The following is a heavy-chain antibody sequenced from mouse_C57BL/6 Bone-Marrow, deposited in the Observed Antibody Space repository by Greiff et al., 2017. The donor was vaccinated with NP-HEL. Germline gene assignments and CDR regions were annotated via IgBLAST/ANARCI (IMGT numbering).Heavy chain of an antibody. CDR3: ASGSFLNWDLTLDY. V-gene: IGHV5-17*01. CDR2: ISSGSSTI. D-gene: IGHD4-1*01. J-gene: IGHJ2*01. Sequence: EVQLVESGGGLVKPGGSLKLSCAASGFTFSDYGMHWVRQAPEKGLEWVAYISSGSSTIYYADTVKGRFTISRDNAKNTLFLQMTSLRSEDTAMYYCASGSFLNWDLTLDYWGQGTTLTVSS. CDR1: GFTFSDYG.